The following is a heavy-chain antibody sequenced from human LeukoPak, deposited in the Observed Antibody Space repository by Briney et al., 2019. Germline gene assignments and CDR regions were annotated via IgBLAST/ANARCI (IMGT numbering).Heavy chain of an antibody. Sequence: SVKLSCKASGGTFSSYAISWVRQAPGQGLEWMGGIIPIFGTANYAQKFQGRVTITADESTSTAYMELSSLRSEDTAVYYCARGFYGSGSPDYWGQGTLVTVSS. D-gene: IGHD3-10*01. CDR2: IIPIFGTA. CDR3: ARGFYGSGSPDY. V-gene: IGHV1-69*01. J-gene: IGHJ4*02. CDR1: GGTFSSYA.